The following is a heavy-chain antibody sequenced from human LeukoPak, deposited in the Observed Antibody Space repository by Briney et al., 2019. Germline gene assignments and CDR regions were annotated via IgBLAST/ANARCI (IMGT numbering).Heavy chain of an antibody. Sequence: SETLSLTCTVSGGSISSYYWSWIRQPAGKGLEWIGRIYTSGSTNYNPSLKSRVTMSVDTSKNQFSLKLSSVTAADTAVYYCASYPYYYDSSGYRQFADFDYWGQGTLVTVSS. CDR2: IYTSGST. D-gene: IGHD3-22*01. CDR1: GGSISSYY. CDR3: ASYPYYYDSSGYRQFADFDY. V-gene: IGHV4-4*07. J-gene: IGHJ4*02.